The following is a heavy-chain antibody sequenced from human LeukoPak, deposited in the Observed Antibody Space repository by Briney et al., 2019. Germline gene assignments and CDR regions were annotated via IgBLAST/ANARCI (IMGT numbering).Heavy chain of an antibody. CDR3: ARHRRITMVRGVISSGGWFDP. Sequence: PSETLSLTCTVSGGSISSSSYYWGWIRQPPGKGLEWIGSIYYSGSTYYNPSLKSRVTISVDTSKNQFSLKLSSVTAADTAVYYCARHRRITMVRGVISSGGWFDPWGQGTLVTVSS. CDR1: GGSISSSSYY. J-gene: IGHJ5*02. D-gene: IGHD3-10*01. CDR2: IYYSGST. V-gene: IGHV4-39*01.